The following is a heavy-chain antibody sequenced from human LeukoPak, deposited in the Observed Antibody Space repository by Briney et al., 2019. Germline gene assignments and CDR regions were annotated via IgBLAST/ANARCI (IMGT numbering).Heavy chain of an antibody. J-gene: IGHJ4*02. CDR1: GYSISSGYY. D-gene: IGHD2-15*01. CDR2: IYHSGST. V-gene: IGHV4-38-2*02. CDR3: ARAGAYSWTFDY. Sequence: SETLSLTCTVSGYSISSGYYWGWIRQSPGKGLEWIGSIYHSGSTYYNPSLKSRVTISVDTSKNQFSLQLSSLTAADTAVYYCARAGAYSWTFDYWGQGTLVAVSS.